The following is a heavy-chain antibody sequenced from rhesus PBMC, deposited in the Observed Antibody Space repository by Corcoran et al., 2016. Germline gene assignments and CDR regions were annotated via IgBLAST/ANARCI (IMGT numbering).Heavy chain of an antibody. CDR1: GVSISGYY. Sequence: QVQLQESCPGLVKPSETLSLTCAVSGVSISGYYWNWIRHSPGEGREWLGDIGGSSRTTYYNPSLKSRGTSSTDTSKNQFSLKLSSMTAADTAVYYCVRNLGNYDDFWGQGLRVTVSA. CDR3: VRNLGNYDDF. CDR2: IGGSSRTT. V-gene: IGHV4-165*02. D-gene: IGHD3-40*01. J-gene: IGHJ3*01.